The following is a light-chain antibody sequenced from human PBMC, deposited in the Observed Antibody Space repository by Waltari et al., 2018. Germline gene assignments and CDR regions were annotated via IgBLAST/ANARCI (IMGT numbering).Light chain of an antibody. CDR2: HVD. J-gene: IGLJ2*01. Sequence: QSALLQPASLSASPGQSIPISSTGTSNDLGGYDFFSWHQQHPGKVPKLTIYHVDIRPSGISNRFSGSKSGNTASLTISGLQAEDDSDYYCSSFTTSKTRVFGGGTRVTVL. CDR3: SSFTTSKTRV. CDR1: SNDLGGYDF. V-gene: IGLV2-14*03.